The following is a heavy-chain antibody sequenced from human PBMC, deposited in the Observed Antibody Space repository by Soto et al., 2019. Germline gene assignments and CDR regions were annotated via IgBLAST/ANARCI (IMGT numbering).Heavy chain of an antibody. CDR3: AREVSPNCRCWYTDQVRWFDP. J-gene: IGHJ5*02. V-gene: IGHV4-31*03. Sequence: PSETLSLTCTVSGGSIISSDYYWSWIRQHPGKGLEWIGYIYYSGSAYYNPSLKSRVTISVDTSKNQFSLKVTSVTAADTAVYYCAREVSPNCRCWYTDQVRWFDPWGQRTLVTVS. D-gene: IGHD6-13*01. CDR1: GGSIISSDYY. CDR2: IYYSGSA.